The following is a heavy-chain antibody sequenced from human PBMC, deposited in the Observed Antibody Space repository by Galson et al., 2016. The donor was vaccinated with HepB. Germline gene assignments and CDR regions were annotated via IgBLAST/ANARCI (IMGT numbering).Heavy chain of an antibody. J-gene: IGHJ6*02. Sequence: CAISGDSVSSNSAAWNWIRQSPSRGLEWLGRTYYRSRWDNDYAVSVKSRVIINPETSKNQFSLQLNSVTPEDTAVYYCARETYSGYAPTGVYGMDVWGQGTTVTVSS. CDR1: GDSVSSNSAA. D-gene: IGHD5-12*01. CDR2: TYYRSRWDN. CDR3: ARETYSGYAPTGVYGMDV. V-gene: IGHV6-1*01.